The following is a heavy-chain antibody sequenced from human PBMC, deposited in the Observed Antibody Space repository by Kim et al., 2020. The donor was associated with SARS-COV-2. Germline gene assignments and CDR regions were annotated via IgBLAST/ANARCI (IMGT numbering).Heavy chain of an antibody. CDR1: GYTFTTYA. J-gene: IGHJ4*02. D-gene: IGHD3-10*01. CDR2: INTNPGNP. CDR3: ARDDGGSGSYYNPLRY. V-gene: IGHV7-4-1*02. Sequence: ASVKVSCKASGYTFTTYAMNWVRQAPGQGLEWMGWINTNPGNPTYAQGFTGRFVFSLDTSVSTAYLQISSLKAEDTAVYYCARDDGGSGSYYNPLRYWGQGTLVTVSS.